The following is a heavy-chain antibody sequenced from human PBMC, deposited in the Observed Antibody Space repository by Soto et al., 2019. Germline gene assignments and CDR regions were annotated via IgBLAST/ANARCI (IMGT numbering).Heavy chain of an antibody. CDR1: GFTFSSYG. CDR2: ISYDGSNK. J-gene: IGHJ6*02. V-gene: IGHV3-30*18. Sequence: GGSLRLSCAASGFTFSSYGMHWVRQAPGKGLEWVAVISYDGSNKYYADSVKGRFTISRDNSKNTLYLQMNSLRAEDTAVYYCAKDGSGLMVYATYYGMDVWGQGTTVTVSS. CDR3: AKDGSGLMVYATYYGMDV. D-gene: IGHD2-8*01.